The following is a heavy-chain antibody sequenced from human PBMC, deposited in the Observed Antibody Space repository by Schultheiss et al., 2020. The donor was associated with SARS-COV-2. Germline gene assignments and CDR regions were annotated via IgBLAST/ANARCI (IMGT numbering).Heavy chain of an antibody. D-gene: IGHD3/OR15-3a*01. J-gene: IGHJ6*03. CDR2: ISGYSANT. CDR1: GYTFASYG. CDR3: ARVRRTGVNYYYYYMDV. Sequence: ASVKVSCKTSGYTFASYGISWVRQAPGQGLEWMGWISGYSANTKYAQKLQGRVTMTTDTSTSTAYMELRSLRSDDTAVYYCARVRRTGVNYYYYYMDVWGKGTTVTVSS. V-gene: IGHV1-18*01.